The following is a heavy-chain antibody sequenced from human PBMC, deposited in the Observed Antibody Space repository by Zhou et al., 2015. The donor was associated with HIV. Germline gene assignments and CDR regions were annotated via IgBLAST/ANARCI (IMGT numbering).Heavy chain of an antibody. Sequence: QVKLVQSGAEVKKPGSSVKVSCKASGGTFKTNAFSWVRQAPGQGLQWMGGIIPLFRAADYVEKFQDRVTIGADESTSTVYMELRSLKSEDTAVYFCARTPTLIESTTISPDYSWFDPWGQGTQVTVSS. V-gene: IGHV1-69*01. D-gene: IGHD2-21*02. J-gene: IGHJ5*02. CDR2: IIPLFRAA. CDR3: ARTPTLIESTTISPDYSWFDP. CDR1: GGTFKTNA.